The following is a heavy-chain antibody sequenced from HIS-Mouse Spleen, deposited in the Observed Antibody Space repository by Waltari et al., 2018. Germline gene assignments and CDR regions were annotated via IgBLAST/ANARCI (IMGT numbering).Heavy chain of an antibody. CDR2: ISYYGSNK. J-gene: IGHJ4*02. Sequence: QVQLVESGGGVVQPGRSLRLSCAASGFTFRSYGMHGGRQAPGKGVEWVAVISYYGSNKYYADSVKGRFTISRDNSKNTLYLQMNSLRAEDTAVYYCAKDRQQLGFDYWGQGTLVTVSS. CDR3: AKDRQQLGFDY. D-gene: IGHD6-13*01. V-gene: IGHV3-30*18. CDR1: GFTFRSYG.